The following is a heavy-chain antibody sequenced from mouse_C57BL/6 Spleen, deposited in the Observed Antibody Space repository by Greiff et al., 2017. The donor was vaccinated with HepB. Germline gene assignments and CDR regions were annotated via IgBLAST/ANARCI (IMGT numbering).Heavy chain of an antibody. CDR2: IRLKSDNYAT. Sequence: EVKVEESGGGLVQPGGSMKLSCVASGFTFSNYWMNWVRQSPEKGLEWVAQIRLKSDNYATHYAESVKGRFTISRDDSKSSVYLQMNNLRAEDTGIYYCTGILGFAYWGQGTLVTVSA. J-gene: IGHJ3*01. CDR1: GFTFSNYW. V-gene: IGHV6-3*01. CDR3: TGILGFAY.